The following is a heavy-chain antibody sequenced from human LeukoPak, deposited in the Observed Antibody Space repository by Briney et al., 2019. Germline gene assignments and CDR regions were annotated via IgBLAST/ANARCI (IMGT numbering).Heavy chain of an antibody. J-gene: IGHJ4*02. V-gene: IGHV1-69*06. CDR1: GGTFSHYG. D-gene: IGHD3-16*01. Sequence: GASVKVSCKTSGGTFSHYGITWVRQAPGQGLEWMGGIIPLFGTTDYSQNFQGRVTITADKSTSIVYMEIRNLRSEDTGVYYCARVAEYDDNRGTSMFYFDYWGQGTLVTVSS. CDR3: ARVAEYDDNRGTSMFYFDY. CDR2: IIPLFGTT.